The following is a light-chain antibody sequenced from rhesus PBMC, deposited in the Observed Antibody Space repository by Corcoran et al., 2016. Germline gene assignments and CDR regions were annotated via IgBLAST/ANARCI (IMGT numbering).Light chain of an antibody. J-gene: IGKJ3*01. V-gene: IGKV2-64*02. CDR3: GQGTHWPFT. Sequence: DVVMTQSPLSLPITPGQPASISCRSSQSLVHSDGNTYLRWYQQKPGQPPRLLIYKVSNRYSGVPDRLRGSGAGTDFTLKISRVEAEDVGVYYCGQGTHWPFTFGPGTKLDIK. CDR2: KVS. CDR1: QSLVHSDGNTY.